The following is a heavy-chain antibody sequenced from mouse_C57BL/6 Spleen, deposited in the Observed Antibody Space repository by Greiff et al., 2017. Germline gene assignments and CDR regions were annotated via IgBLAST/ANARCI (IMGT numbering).Heavy chain of an antibody. V-gene: IGHV1-53*01. J-gene: IGHJ2*01. Sequence: VQLQQPGTELVKPGASVTLSCKASGYTFTSYWMHWVKKRPGQGLEWIGNINPSNGGTNYNEKFKSKATLTVDKYSSTADMQLSSLTSEDAAVYYCARGGGSDFDYWGQGTTLTVSS. CDR2: INPSNGGT. CDR3: ARGGGSDFDY. D-gene: IGHD1-1*02. CDR1: GYTFTSYW.